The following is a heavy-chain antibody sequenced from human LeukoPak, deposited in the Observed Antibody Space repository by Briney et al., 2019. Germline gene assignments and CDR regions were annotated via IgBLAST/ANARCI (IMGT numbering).Heavy chain of an antibody. CDR3: ARRGGSYDNWFDP. V-gene: IGHV5-51*01. CDR1: GYSFTNYL. CDR2: IYPGDSDT. J-gene: IGHJ5*02. Sequence: GESLKISCKGSGYSFTNYLIGWGRQMPGKGLEWMGSIYPGDSDTRYSPSFQGQVTISADKSISTAYLQWGSMKAADTAMDYCARRGGSYDNWFDPWGQGTLVTVSS. D-gene: IGHD1-26*01.